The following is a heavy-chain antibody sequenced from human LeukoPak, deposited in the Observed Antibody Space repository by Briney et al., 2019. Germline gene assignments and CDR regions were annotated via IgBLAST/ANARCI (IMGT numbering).Heavy chain of an antibody. CDR3: AREAEWLGFDY. V-gene: IGHV3-53*01. J-gene: IGHJ4*02. D-gene: IGHD6-19*01. CDR1: GFTVSSNY. Sequence: GGSLRLSCAASGFTVSSNYMSWVRQAPGKGLEWVSVIYSGGSTYYADSVKGRFTISRDNSKNTLYLQMNSLRAEDTAVYYCAREAEWLGFDYWGQGTLVTVSS. CDR2: IYSGGST.